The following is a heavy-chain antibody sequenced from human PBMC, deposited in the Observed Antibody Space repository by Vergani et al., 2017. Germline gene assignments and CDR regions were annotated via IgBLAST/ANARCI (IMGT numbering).Heavy chain of an antibody. Sequence: EVQLVQSGAEVKKPGESLKISCKGSGYSFTSYWIGWVRQMPGKGLEWMGIIYPGDSDTRYSPSFQGQVTISADKSISTAYLQWSSLKASATAMYYCAILNIQRDYYYYYGMDVWGQGTTVTVSS. CDR2: IYPGDSDT. CDR3: AILNIQRDYYYYYGMDV. CDR1: GYSFTSYW. V-gene: IGHV5-51*01. D-gene: IGHD1-1*01. J-gene: IGHJ6*02.